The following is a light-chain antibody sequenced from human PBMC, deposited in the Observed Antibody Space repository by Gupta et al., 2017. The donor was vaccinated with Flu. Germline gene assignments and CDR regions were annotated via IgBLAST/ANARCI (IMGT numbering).Light chain of an antibody. Sequence: QSALTQPASLSGSSGQSITITCTGTSSDVGAYNFVSWYQQNPGKAPKLMIYEVNYRPSGVSRRFSGSKSGNTASLTISGLQAEDEADYYCSSYTTTNTLVFGGGTKLTVL. CDR2: EVN. CDR1: SSDVGAYNF. CDR3: SSYTTTNTLV. V-gene: IGLV2-14*01. J-gene: IGLJ3*02.